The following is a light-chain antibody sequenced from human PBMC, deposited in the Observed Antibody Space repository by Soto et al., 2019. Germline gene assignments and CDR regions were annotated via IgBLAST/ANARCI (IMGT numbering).Light chain of an antibody. CDR1: TSDIGTYSY. CDR2: EVS. V-gene: IGLV2-14*01. CDR3: CSSTGISSLTTYV. J-gene: IGLJ1*01. Sequence: QSALTQPASVSGSPGQSITISCTGTTSDIGTYSYVSWYQQHAGKAPKLIIYEVSHRPSGVSNRFSGSKSGSTASLTISGLQAEDEAHYYCCSSTGISSLTTYVFGTGTKVTVL.